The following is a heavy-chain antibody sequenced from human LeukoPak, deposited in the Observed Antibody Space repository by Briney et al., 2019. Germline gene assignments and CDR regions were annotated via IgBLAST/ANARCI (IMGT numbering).Heavy chain of an antibody. J-gene: IGHJ5*02. CDR2: ISAYNGNT. D-gene: IGHD3-22*01. V-gene: IGHV1-18*01. CDR3: ARARRITMIVVANNWFDP. CDR1: SYSFTRYG. Sequence: GASVKVSCKASSYSFTRYGISWVRQAPGQGLEWMGWISAYNGNTNYAQKLQGRVTMTTDTSTSTAYMELRSLRSDDTAVYYCARARRITMIVVANNWFDPWGQGTLVTVSS.